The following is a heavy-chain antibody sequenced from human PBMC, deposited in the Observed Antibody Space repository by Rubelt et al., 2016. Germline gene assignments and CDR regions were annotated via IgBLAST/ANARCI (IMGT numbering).Heavy chain of an antibody. CDR2: INPSGGST. CDR1: GYTFTSYY. D-gene: IGHD4-17*01. CDR3: ARAASTVTTLLDLGY. V-gene: IGHV1-46*01. J-gene: IGHJ4*02. Sequence: QVQLVQSGAEVKKPGASVKVSCKASGYTFTSYYMHWVRKAPGQGLEWMGIINPSGGSTSYAQKFKGGVTMTRDTSTSTVYMELSSLRSEDTAVYYCARAASTVTTLLDLGYWGQGTLVTVSS.